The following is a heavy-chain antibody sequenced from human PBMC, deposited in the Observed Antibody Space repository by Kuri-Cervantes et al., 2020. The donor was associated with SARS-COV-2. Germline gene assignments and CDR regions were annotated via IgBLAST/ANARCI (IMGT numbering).Heavy chain of an antibody. CDR2: INSDGSST. CDR3: ARDPDSSGWYAGDAFDI. CDR1: GLTFSSYW. J-gene: IGHJ3*02. Sequence: GESLKISCAASGLTFSSYWMHWVRQAPGKGLVWVSRINSDGSSTSYADSVKGRFTISRDNAKNTLYPQMNSLRAEDTAVYYCARDPDSSGWYAGDAFDIWGQGTMVTVSS. D-gene: IGHD6-19*01. V-gene: IGHV3-74*01.